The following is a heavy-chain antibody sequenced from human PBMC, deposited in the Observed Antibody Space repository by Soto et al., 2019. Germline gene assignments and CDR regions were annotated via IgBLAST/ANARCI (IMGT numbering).Heavy chain of an antibody. CDR3: AGSYGDSVY. J-gene: IGHJ4*02. Sequence: QVQLVESGGGVVQPGRSLRLSCAASGFTFSDYAMHWVRQAPGKGLEWVAVISYDRSNKYYADSVKGRFTSSRDSSKNTLSLQMNSLRVEDTAVYYCAGSYGDSVYWGQGTLVTVSS. CDR1: GFTFSDYA. D-gene: IGHD4-17*01. V-gene: IGHV3-30-3*01. CDR2: ISYDRSNK.